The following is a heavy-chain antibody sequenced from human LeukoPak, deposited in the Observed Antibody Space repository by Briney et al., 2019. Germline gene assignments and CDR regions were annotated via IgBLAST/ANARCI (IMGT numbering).Heavy chain of an antibody. V-gene: IGHV3-53*01. CDR2: IYSGGST. CDR3: ARLTMIGFFDY. CDR1: GFTVSSNY. J-gene: IGHJ4*02. Sequence: TGGSLRLSCAASGFTVSSNYMSWVRQAPGKGLEWVSVIYSGGSTYYADSVKGRFTISRDNSKNTLYLQMNSLRAEDTAVYYCARLTMIGFFDYWGQVTLVTVSS. D-gene: IGHD3-22*01.